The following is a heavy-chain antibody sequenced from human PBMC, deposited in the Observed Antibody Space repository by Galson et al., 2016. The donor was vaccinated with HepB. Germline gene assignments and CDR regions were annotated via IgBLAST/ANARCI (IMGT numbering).Heavy chain of an antibody. CDR3: ARHWDSTWYYFDY. CDR2: TYYRSKWYS. D-gene: IGHD1-7*01. J-gene: IGHJ4*02. V-gene: IGHV6-1*01. CDR1: GDSVSSENAG. Sequence: CAISGDSVSSENAGWNWIRQSPSRGLEWLGKTYYRSKWYSDYAPSEKSRISITADTSKNQFSLQSNSVTPEDTAVYYCARHWDSTWYYFDYWGQGTLVTVSS.